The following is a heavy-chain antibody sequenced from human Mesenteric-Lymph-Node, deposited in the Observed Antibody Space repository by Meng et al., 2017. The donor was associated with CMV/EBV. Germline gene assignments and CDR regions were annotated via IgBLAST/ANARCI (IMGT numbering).Heavy chain of an antibody. J-gene: IGHJ4*02. D-gene: IGHD3-10*01. V-gene: IGHV2-5*02. Sequence: FSGFYLSTTGVGVGWIRQPPGKALEWLALIYWDDDKRYSPSLKSRLTIAKDTSKNQVVLTMTNMDPVDTATYYCAHRRLYGSGTYYIYWGQGTLVTVSS. CDR1: GFYLSTTGVG. CDR3: AHRRLYGSGTYYIY. CDR2: IYWDDDK.